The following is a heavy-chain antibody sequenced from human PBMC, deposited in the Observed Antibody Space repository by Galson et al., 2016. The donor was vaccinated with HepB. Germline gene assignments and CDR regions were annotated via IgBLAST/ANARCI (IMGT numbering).Heavy chain of an antibody. D-gene: IGHD1-26*01. J-gene: IGHJ4*02. CDR1: GGTFSSDA. V-gene: IGHV1-69*13. Sequence: SVKVSCKASGGTFSSDAISWVRQAPGQGLEWMGGIIPIFGAANSVQKFQGRVSITADESTNTAYMELSSLRFEDTAVYYCARGGFLGATHFDCWCQGTLVTVSS. CDR2: IIPIFGAA. CDR3: ARGGFLGATHFDC.